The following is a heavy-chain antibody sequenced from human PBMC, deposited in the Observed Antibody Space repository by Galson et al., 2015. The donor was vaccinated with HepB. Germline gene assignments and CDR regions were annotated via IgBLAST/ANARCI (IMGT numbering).Heavy chain of an antibody. CDR1: GFTFDDYA. V-gene: IGHV3-9*01. CDR2: ISWNSGSI. J-gene: IGHJ6*02. D-gene: IGHD2-2*01. Sequence: SLRLSCAASGFTFDDYAMHWVRQAPGKGLEWVSGISWNSGSIGYADSVKGRFTISRDNAKNSLYLQMNSLRAEDTALYYCAKADIVVVPAAMKLYYYYYGMDVWGQGTTVTVSS. CDR3: AKADIVVVPAAMKLYYYYYGMDV.